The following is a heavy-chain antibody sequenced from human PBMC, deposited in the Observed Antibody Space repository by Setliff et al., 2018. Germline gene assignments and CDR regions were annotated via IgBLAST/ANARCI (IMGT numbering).Heavy chain of an antibody. D-gene: IGHD4-17*01. CDR3: ARDPLTTNRRRAFDI. CDR2: IYYSGST. V-gene: IGHV4-31*03. CDR1: GGSISSGGYY. J-gene: IGHJ3*02. Sequence: SSETLSLTCTVSGGSISSGGYYWSWIRQRPGKGLEWIGYIYYSGSTYYNPSLKSRVTISVDTSKNQFSLKLSSVTAADTAVYYCARDPLTTNRRRAFDIWGQGTMVT.